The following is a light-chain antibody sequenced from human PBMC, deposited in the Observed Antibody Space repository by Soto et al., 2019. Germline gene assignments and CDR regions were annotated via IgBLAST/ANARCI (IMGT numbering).Light chain of an antibody. J-gene: IGKJ1*01. CDR2: GAS. CDR3: QQYNNWPRRT. CDR1: QSINSN. V-gene: IGKV3-15*01. Sequence: EIVMTQSPATLSLSPGERATLSCRASQSINSNLAWYQQKPGQAPRLLIYGASTRATGIPARFSGSGSGTEFTLTISSLQSEDFAVYYCQQYNNWPRRTFGQGTKVDIK.